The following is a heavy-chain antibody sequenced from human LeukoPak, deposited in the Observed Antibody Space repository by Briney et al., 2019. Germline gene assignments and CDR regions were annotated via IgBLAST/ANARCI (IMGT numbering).Heavy chain of an antibody. Sequence: GSLRLSCAASGFTFSSYSMNWVRQAPGKGLEWVSYISSSSSTIYYADSVKGRFTISRDNAKNSLYLQMNSLRAEDTAVYYCVRDWGYDSSGYWQKYFDTWGQGTLVTVSS. J-gene: IGHJ4*02. CDR1: GFTFSSYS. CDR3: VRDWGYDSSGYWQKYFDT. CDR2: ISSSSSTI. V-gene: IGHV3-48*01. D-gene: IGHD3-22*01.